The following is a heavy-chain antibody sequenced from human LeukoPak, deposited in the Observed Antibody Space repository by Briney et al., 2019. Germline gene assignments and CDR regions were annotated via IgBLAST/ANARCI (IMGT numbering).Heavy chain of an antibody. Sequence: ASVKVSCKASGYTFTHYGISWVRQAPGQGLEWMGWISAYNGDTIYAQKLQGRVTMTTDTSTSTAYMELRSLRSDDTAVYYCAKGHYDGDHPHYEGGSVDSWGQGTHITVSS. V-gene: IGHV1-18*01. J-gene: IGHJ4*02. CDR2: ISAYNGDT. CDR1: GYTFTHYG. CDR3: AKGHYDGDHPHYEGGSVDS. D-gene: IGHD2-21*01.